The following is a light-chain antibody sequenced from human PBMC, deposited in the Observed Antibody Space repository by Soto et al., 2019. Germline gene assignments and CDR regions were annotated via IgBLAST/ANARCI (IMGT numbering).Light chain of an antibody. CDR3: QQYKNWRT. J-gene: IGKJ1*01. V-gene: IGKV3-15*01. Sequence: EIVMTQSPATLSVSPGERATLSCRASQSVSSSLAWYQQKPGQPPRLLIYGASTRATGVPARFSGSGSGTEFTLTVSSLESEDFAVYYWQQYKNWRTFDQGTRVEIK. CDR2: GAS. CDR1: QSVSSS.